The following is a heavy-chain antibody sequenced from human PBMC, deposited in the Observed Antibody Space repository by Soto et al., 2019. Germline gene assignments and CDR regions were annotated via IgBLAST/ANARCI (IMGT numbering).Heavy chain of an antibody. Sequence: GGSLRLSCVASGFTFSSYAMSWVRQAPGKGLEWVSAISGSGGSTYYADSVKGRFTISRDNSKNTLYLQMNSLRAEDTAVYYCAKDESVGNPAAVGVRDAFDIWGQGTMVTVSS. CDR1: GFTFSSYA. D-gene: IGHD6-13*01. CDR2: ISGSGGST. CDR3: AKDESVGNPAAVGVRDAFDI. J-gene: IGHJ3*02. V-gene: IGHV3-23*01.